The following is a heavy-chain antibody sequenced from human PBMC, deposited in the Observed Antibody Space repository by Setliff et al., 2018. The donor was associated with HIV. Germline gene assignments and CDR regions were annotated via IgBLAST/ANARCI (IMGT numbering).Heavy chain of an antibody. J-gene: IGHJ4*02. D-gene: IGHD4-17*01. CDR3: TKPTTVVTSYFFDS. CDR1: GFTFRSYW. V-gene: IGHV3-74*01. Sequence: GGSLRLSCAASGFTFRSYWMHWVRQAPGKGLVWVSRVNTDGSITSYADSVKGRFTISRDNAKNTLNLQMHSLRTEDTGVYYCTKPTTVVTSYFFDSWGQGTQVTVSS. CDR2: VNTDGSIT.